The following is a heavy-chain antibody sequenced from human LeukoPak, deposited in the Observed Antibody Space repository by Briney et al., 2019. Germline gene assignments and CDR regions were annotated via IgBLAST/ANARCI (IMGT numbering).Heavy chain of an antibody. J-gene: IGHJ4*02. D-gene: IGHD1-14*01. CDR2: IKQDGSVK. V-gene: IGHV3-7*01. CDR3: ARDPGSSAFDL. Sequence: GGSLRLSCAASGFSFSTYWMSWVRQTPEKGLEFVANIKQDGSVKNYMDSLKGRSTSSRDNARESLYLEINSVRAYDTAVYYCARDPGSSAFDLWGQGALVTVSS. CDR1: GFSFSTYW.